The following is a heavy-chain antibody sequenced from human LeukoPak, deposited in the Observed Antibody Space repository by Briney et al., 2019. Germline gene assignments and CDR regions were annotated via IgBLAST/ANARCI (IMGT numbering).Heavy chain of an antibody. J-gene: IGHJ4*02. CDR2: IYTSGST. CDR3: ATGGQLLAPEVFDY. CDR1: GGSISSGSYY. V-gene: IGHV4-61*02. D-gene: IGHD2-2*01. Sequence: PSETLSLTCTVSGGSISSGSYYWSWIRQPAGKGLEWIGRIYTSGSTNYNPSLKSRVTISVDTSKNQFSLKLSSVTAADTAVYYCATGGQLLAPEVFDYWGQGTLVTVSS.